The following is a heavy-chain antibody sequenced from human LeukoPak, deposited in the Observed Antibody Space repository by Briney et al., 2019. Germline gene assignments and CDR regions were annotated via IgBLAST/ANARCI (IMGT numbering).Heavy chain of an antibody. V-gene: IGHV1-2*02. D-gene: IGHD4-17*01. CDR2: IDPKSGVT. J-gene: IGHJ6*04. Sequence: ASVKVSCNASGYTFTGYLIHWVRQAPGQGLEWMGGIDPKSGVTNYGQKFQGRGNMTRDTSTTTLYMELNGVRSDDTAVYFCARFEEDGDGKDVWGKGTTVTVSS. CDR3: ARFEEDGDGKDV. CDR1: GYTFTGYL.